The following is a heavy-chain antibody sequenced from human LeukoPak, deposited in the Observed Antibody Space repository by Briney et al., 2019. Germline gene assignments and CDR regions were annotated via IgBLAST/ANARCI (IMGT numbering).Heavy chain of an antibody. CDR1: GFTFTTYA. Sequence: GGSLRLSCAASGFTFTTYAMSWVRQAPGKGLEWVSAISGSGASTYYGDSVKGRFTISRDNSKNTLYLQMNRLSAEDTAVYYCAKDFDYGGNSGDSYDMWGQGTMVTVSS. CDR2: ISGSGAST. V-gene: IGHV3-23*01. CDR3: AKDFDYGGNSGDSYDM. J-gene: IGHJ3*02. D-gene: IGHD4-23*01.